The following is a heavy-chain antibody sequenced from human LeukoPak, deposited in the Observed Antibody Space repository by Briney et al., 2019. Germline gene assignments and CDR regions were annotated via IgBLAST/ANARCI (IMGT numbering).Heavy chain of an antibody. D-gene: IGHD6-19*01. CDR3: ARVILTSVWASGFDY. CDR2: ISYDGSNK. V-gene: IGHV3-30*04. J-gene: IGHJ4*02. Sequence: GGSLILSCAASGFTFSSYAMHWVRQAPGKGLEWVAVISYDGSNKYYADSVKGRFTISRDNSKNTLYLQMNSLRAEDTAVYYCARVILTSVWASGFDYWGQGTLVTVSS. CDR1: GFTFSSYA.